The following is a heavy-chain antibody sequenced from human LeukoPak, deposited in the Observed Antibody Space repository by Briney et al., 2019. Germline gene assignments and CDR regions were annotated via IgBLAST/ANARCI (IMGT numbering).Heavy chain of an antibody. V-gene: IGHV4-4*02. CDR2: IYHSGST. Sequence: KPSETLSLTCAVSGGSISSSNWWSWVRQPPGKGLEWIGEIYHSGSTNYNPSLKSRVTISVDKSKNQFSLKLSSVTAADTAVYYCARTTMRDYGSGSYPPPRGYWGQGALVTVSS. CDR3: ARTTMRDYGSGSYPPPRGY. D-gene: IGHD3-10*01. J-gene: IGHJ4*02. CDR1: GGSISSSNW.